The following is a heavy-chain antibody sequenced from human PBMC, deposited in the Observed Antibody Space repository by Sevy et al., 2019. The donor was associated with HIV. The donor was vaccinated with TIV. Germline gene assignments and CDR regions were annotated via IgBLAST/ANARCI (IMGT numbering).Heavy chain of an antibody. D-gene: IGHD6-6*01. CDR1: GGSFSGYY. Sequence: SETLSLTCAVYGGSFSGYYWSWIRQPPGKGLEWIGEINHSGSTNYNPSLKSRVTISVDTSKNQFSLKLSSVTAADTAVYYCARAIAARRVNLQYWGQGTLVTVSS. V-gene: IGHV4-34*01. CDR2: INHSGST. J-gene: IGHJ4*02. CDR3: ARAIAARRVNLQY.